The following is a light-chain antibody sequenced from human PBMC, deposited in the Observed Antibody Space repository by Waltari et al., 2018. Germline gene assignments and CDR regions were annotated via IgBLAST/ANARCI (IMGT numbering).Light chain of an antibody. V-gene: IGKV1-5*03. Sequence: DIQMTQSPSTLSASFGEIVTITFRASQSAPRWLAWYQQKPGKAPKLLIYKASILESGVSSRFSGGGSGTEFTLTISSLQPDDFATYYCQHYDSYSATFGGGTKVEIK. CDR3: QHYDSYSAT. CDR1: QSAPRW. CDR2: KAS. J-gene: IGKJ4*02.